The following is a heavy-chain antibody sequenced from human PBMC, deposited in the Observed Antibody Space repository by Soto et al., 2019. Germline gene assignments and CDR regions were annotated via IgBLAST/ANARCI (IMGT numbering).Heavy chain of an antibody. CDR3: ARAGDSSGYYEGYFQH. V-gene: IGHV4-31*03. CDR2: IYYSGST. D-gene: IGHD3-22*01. J-gene: IGHJ1*01. Sequence: SETLSLTCTVSGGSISSGGYYWSWIRQHPGKGLEWIGYIYYSGSTYYNPSLKSRVTISADTSKNQFSLKLSSVTAADTAVYYCARAGDSSGYYEGYFQHWGQGTLVTVSS. CDR1: GGSISSGGYY.